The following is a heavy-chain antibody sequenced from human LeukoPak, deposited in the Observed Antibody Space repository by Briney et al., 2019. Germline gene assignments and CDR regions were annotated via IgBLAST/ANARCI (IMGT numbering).Heavy chain of an antibody. J-gene: IGHJ4*02. CDR1: GFTFINAW. CDR2: IKSKTDGGTT. V-gene: IGHV3-15*01. D-gene: IGHD1-26*01. CDR3: TAGVSL. Sequence: GGSVRLSCAGSGFTFINAWVSWVRQAPGKGLEWVGRIKSKTDGGTTDYAAPVKDRFTISRDDSKNTLYLQMNSLKTEDTAVYYCTAGVSLRGQGTLVTVSS.